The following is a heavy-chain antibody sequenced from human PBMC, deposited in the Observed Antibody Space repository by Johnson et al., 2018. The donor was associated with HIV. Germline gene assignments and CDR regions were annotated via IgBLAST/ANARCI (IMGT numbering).Heavy chain of an antibody. CDR1: GFTFDDYA. V-gene: IGHV3-66*04. CDR2: IYSGGST. J-gene: IGHJ3*02. D-gene: IGHD2-2*01. CDR3: ARQVYCSSTSCSSAFDI. Sequence: VQLVESGGGVVQPGRSLRVSCAASGFTFDDYAMHWVRQAPGKGLEWVSVIYSGGSTYHADSVRGRFTISRDNSKNTLYLQMNSLRAGDTAVYYCARQVYCSSTSCSSAFDIWGQGTVVTVSS.